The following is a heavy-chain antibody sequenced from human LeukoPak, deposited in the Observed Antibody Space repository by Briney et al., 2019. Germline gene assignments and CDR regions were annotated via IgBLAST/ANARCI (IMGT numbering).Heavy chain of an antibody. CDR1: GYTFTGYY. CDR3: ARGEVYCSSTSCLDWFDP. V-gene: IGHV1-2*02. D-gene: IGHD2-2*01. CDR2: INPNSGGT. Sequence: GASVKVSCKASGYTFTGYYMHWVRQAPGQGLEWMGWINPNSGGTNYAQKFQGRVTMTRDTSISTAYMELSRLRSDDTAVYYCARGEVYCSSTSCLDWFDPWGQGTLVTVSS. J-gene: IGHJ5*02.